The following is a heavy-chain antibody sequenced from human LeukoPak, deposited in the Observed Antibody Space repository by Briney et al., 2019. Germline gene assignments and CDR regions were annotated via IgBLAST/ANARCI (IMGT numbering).Heavy chain of an antibody. Sequence: PGGSLRLSCAVSEFTFSHFAMHWVRQAPGKGLEWVAVISYDGSNKYYADSVKGRFTISRDNSKNTLYLQMNSLRAEDTAVYYCARASSREYYFDYWGQGTLVTVSS. D-gene: IGHD5-24*01. J-gene: IGHJ4*02. CDR3: ARASSREYYFDY. CDR2: ISYDGSNK. CDR1: EFTFSHFA. V-gene: IGHV3-30*01.